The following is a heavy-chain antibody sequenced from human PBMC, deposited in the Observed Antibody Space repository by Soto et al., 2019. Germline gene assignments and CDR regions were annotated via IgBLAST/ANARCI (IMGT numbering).Heavy chain of an antibody. D-gene: IGHD3-16*01. V-gene: IGHV2-5*02. J-gene: IGHJ5*02. CDR2: IYWDDDK. Sequence: QITLKESGPTLVKPTQTLTLTCTFSGFSLTTRGVGVGWIRQPPGKALECLALIYWDDDKRYSPSLQSRLSITKDNSKNQVVLTMTNVDPVDTAKYYCAHIPNYYQYDWFDPWGQGTLVSVSS. CDR1: GFSLTTRGVG. CDR3: AHIPNYYQYDWFDP.